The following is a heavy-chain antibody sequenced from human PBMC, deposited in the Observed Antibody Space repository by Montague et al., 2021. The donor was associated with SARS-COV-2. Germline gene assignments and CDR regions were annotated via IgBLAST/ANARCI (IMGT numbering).Heavy chain of an antibody. CDR3: ATDAWATGTGFFDN. D-gene: IGHD1-1*01. V-gene: IGHV4-61*02. CDR1: GGSISSGDYY. J-gene: IGHJ4*02. CDR2: IYTTGST. Sequence: TLSLTCTVSGGSISSGDYYWSWIRQPAGRTLEWIGRIYTTGSTSYNPSLKSRVTISVDTSKNQFSLKLSSVTAAGTAVYYCATDAWATGTGFFDNWGPGTLATVSS.